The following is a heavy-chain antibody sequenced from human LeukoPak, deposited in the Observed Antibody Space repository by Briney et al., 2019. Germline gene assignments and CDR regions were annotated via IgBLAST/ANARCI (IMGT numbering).Heavy chain of an antibody. CDR2: INPSGGST. CDR3: ARGAAKGNWFDP. J-gene: IGHJ5*02. D-gene: IGHD5-18*01. CDR1: GYTFTSYY. Sequence: ASVKVSCKASGYTFTSYYMHWVRQAPGQGLEWMGIINPSGGSTSYAQKFQGRVTMTRDTSTSTAYMELRSLRSDDTAVYYCARGAAKGNWFDPWGQGTLVTVSS. V-gene: IGHV1-46*01.